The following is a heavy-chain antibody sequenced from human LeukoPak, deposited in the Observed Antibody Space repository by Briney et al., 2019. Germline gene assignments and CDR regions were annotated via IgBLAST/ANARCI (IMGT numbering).Heavy chain of an antibody. V-gene: IGHV4-59*08. D-gene: IGHD3-22*01. J-gene: IGHJ4*02. CDR1: GGSISSYY. CDR2: IYYSGST. CDR3: ARVTTGGYYNC. Sequence: SETLSLTCTVSGGSISSYYWSWIRQPPGKGLEWIGYIYYSGSTNYNPSLKSRVTISVDTSKNQFSLKLSSVTAADTAVYYCARVTTGGYYNCWGRGTLVTVSS.